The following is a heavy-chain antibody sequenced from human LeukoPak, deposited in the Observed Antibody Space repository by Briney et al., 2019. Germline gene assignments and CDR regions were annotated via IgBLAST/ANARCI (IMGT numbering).Heavy chain of an antibody. CDR1: GFTFSSYS. V-gene: IGHV3-23*01. CDR2: LTNSGSST. J-gene: IGHJ4*02. D-gene: IGHD3-22*01. CDR3: AKYSGYNLDY. Sequence: GGSLRLSCAASGFTFSSYSMSWVRQLPGKGLEWVSSLTNSGSSTFYADAVKGRFTISRDNAKNTLYLQMNSLRAEDTAVYYCAKYSGYNLDYRGQGTLVTVSS.